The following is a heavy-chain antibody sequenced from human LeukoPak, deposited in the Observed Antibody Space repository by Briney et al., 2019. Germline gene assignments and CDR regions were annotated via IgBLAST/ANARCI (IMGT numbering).Heavy chain of an antibody. CDR3: AKGPSITMIRGGQWYYYMDV. V-gene: IGHV1-46*01. Sequence: ASVKVSCKASGYTFTGYYIHWVRQAPGQGLEWMGLINPSGGSTNYAQKFQGRVTMTRDTSTSTVYMELSSLRSEDTAVYYCAKGPSITMIRGGQWYYYMDVWGKGTTVTISS. CDR1: GYTFTGYY. J-gene: IGHJ6*03. D-gene: IGHD3-10*01. CDR2: INPSGGST.